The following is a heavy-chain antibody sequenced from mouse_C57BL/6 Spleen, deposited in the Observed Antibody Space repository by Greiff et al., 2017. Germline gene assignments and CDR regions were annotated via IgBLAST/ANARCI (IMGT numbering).Heavy chain of an antibody. CDR3: ARTDDYDGGDY. D-gene: IGHD2-4*01. V-gene: IGHV1-80*01. CDR2: IYPGDGDT. J-gene: IGHJ4*01. Sequence: QVQLKQSGAELVKPGASVKISCKASGYAFSSYWMNWVKQRPGKGLEWIGQIYPGDGDTNYNGKFKGKATLTADKSSSTAYMQLSSLTSEDSAVYFCARTDDYDGGDYWGQGTSVTVSS. CDR1: GYAFSSYW.